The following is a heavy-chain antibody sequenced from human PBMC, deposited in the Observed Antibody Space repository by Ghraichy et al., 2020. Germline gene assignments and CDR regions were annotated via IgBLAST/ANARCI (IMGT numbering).Heavy chain of an antibody. V-gene: IGHV1-18*01. D-gene: IGHD3-3*01. Sequence: ASVKVSCKASGYTFTSYGISWVRQAPGQGLEWMGWISAYNGNTNYAQKLQGRVTMTPDTSTSTAYMELRSLRSDDTAVYYCARDRGLRFLEWLGTGDYYYYGMDVWGQGTTVTVSS. CDR1: GYTFTSYG. J-gene: IGHJ6*02. CDR3: ARDRGLRFLEWLGTGDYYYYGMDV. CDR2: ISAYNGNT.